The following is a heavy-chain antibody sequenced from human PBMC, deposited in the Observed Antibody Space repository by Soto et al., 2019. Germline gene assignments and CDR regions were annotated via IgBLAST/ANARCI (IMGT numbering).Heavy chain of an antibody. CDR2: IYSTGNT. J-gene: IGHJ6*02. Sequence: TSETLSLNCTVSGDSIRSSSYCGWIRQPPGKGLEWIGSIYSTGNTYYNPSLNSQVTISVDTSKNQFSLNVISVTAADTAVYYCRRSSRYSTDVWGQGTTVT. CDR1: GDSIRSSSY. CDR3: RRSSRYSTDV. V-gene: IGHV4-39*01. D-gene: IGHD6-13*01.